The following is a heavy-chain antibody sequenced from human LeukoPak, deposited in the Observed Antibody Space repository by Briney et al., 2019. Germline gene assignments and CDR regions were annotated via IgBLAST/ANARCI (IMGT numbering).Heavy chain of an antibody. V-gene: IGHV4-59*11. J-gene: IGHJ4*02. CDR2: VFYNGNT. Sequence: SETLSLTCTVSGGSIGTHFWSWIRQSPGTGLEWIGYVFYNGNTNYNPSLKSRVTMSVDTSKNQFSLKMRSVSAADTAVYYCARGPYISSWYYFDDWGQGTLVTVSS. CDR1: GGSIGTHF. CDR3: ARGPYISSWYYFDD. D-gene: IGHD6-13*01.